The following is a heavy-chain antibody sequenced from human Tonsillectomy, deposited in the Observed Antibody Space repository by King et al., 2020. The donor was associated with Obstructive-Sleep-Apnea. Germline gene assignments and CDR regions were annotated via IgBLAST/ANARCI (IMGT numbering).Heavy chain of an antibody. CDR3: ASDADPLRSGWFAYFDY. Sequence: VQLQQSGPGLVKPSQTLSLTCAISGDSIFSNTAAWHWIRQSPSRGLEWLGRGYYRSKWYNEYAVSVKSRITINPETSKNQFSLQLNSVTPEDTAVYYCASDADPLRSGWFAYFDYWGRGTLVTVSS. CDR1: GDSIFSNTAA. J-gene: IGHJ4*02. D-gene: IGHD6-19*01. CDR2: GYYRSKWYN. V-gene: IGHV6-1*01.